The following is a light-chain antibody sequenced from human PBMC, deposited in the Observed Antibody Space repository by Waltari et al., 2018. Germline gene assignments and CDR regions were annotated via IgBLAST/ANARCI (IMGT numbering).Light chain of an antibody. J-gene: IGLJ2*01. CDR1: TSNIGAGHD. CDR3: QSFDNMLSGGVV. Sequence: QSVLTQPPSVSGTPGQRVTISCSGSTSNIGAGHDVPWYQPLPGQAPKLLIYGNNNRPSGVPDRFSGSKSGTSASLAITGLQADDEADYFCQSFDNMLSGGVVFGGGTKLAVL. CDR2: GNN. V-gene: IGLV1-40*01.